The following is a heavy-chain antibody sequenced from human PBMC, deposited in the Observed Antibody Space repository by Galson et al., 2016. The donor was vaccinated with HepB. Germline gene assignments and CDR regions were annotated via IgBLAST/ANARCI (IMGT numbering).Heavy chain of an antibody. CDR1: GFTFDNYT. Sequence: SLRLSCAASGFTFDNYTMNWLRQAPGKGLEWVSSVSHSSTYVYYADSVQGRFTISRDNAKNSLYLEMNSLRVEDTAVFYCARSVGWYFDVWGRGTQVTVSS. V-gene: IGHV3-21*01. J-gene: IGHJ2*01. CDR2: VSHSSTYV. CDR3: ARSVGWYFDV.